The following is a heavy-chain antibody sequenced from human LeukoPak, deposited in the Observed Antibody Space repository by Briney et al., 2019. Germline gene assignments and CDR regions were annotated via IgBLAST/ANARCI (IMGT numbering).Heavy chain of an antibody. Sequence: SETLSLTCTVSGGSISSSSYYWGWIRQPPGKGLEWIGSIYYSGSTYYNPSLKSRVTISVDTSKNQFSLKLSSVTAADTAVYYCAREGSCSSTSCYALAFYYYYGMDVWGQGTTVTVSS. D-gene: IGHD2-2*01. CDR2: IYYSGST. V-gene: IGHV4-39*07. CDR1: GGSISSSSYY. J-gene: IGHJ6*02. CDR3: AREGSCSSTSCYALAFYYYYGMDV.